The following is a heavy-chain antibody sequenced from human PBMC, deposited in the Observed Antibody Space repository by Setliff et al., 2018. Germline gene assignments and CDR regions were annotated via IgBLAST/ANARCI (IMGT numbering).Heavy chain of an antibody. CDR2: LHTSGST. J-gene: IGHJ5*02. CDR1: GGSLNSGSYY. D-gene: IGHD1-26*01. V-gene: IGHV4-61*02. Sequence: PSETLSLTCAVSGGSLNSGSYYWSWIRQSTERGLEWLGRLHTSGSTTYNPALNSRVTISVDTSTNQFSLRLTTLTAADTAVYFCARDNTILGATDHWGQGTLVTVSS. CDR3: ARDNTILGATDH.